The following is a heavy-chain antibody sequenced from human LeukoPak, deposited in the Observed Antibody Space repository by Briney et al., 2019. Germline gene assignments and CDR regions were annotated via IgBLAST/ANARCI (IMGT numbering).Heavy chain of an antibody. CDR2: IRHGSTDL. D-gene: IGHD3-10*01. Sequence: GGSLRLSCAASGFTFSTYSMNWVRQAPGKGLEWVSFIRHGSTDLYYADSVKGRFTISRDNVKNLLYLQMNSLTAEDTAVYYCARDWFGETVWGRGTLVTVSS. J-gene: IGHJ4*02. V-gene: IGHV3-48*01. CDR3: ARDWFGETV. CDR1: GFTFSTYS.